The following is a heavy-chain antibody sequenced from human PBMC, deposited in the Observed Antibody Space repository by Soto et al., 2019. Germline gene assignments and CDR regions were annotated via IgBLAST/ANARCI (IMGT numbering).Heavy chain of an antibody. V-gene: IGHV1-18*01. CDR1: GYTFTSYG. CDR3: ARDGVGFVVAATPVYVQH. Sequence: QVQLVQSGAEVKKPGASVKVSCKASGYTFTSYGISWVRQAPGQGLEGMGWISAYNGNTNYAQKLQGRVTMTTATTPRTAYVEERILRSDDTAAYSRARDGVGFVVAATPVYVQHWGHGTLVTVS. D-gene: IGHD2-15*01. CDR2: ISAYNGNT. J-gene: IGHJ1*01.